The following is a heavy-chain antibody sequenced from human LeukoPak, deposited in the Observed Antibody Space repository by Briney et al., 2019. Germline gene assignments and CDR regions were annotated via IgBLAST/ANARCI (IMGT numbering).Heavy chain of an antibody. CDR3: ARQLYYSSSSHATHFDY. V-gene: IGHV4-39*01. CDR2: VYYSGST. CDR1: GASISNSNYY. Sequence: ASETLSLTCTVSGASISNSNYYWGWIRQPPGKGLEWIGSVYYSGSTYYSPSLKSRVTISVDTSKNQFSLKLSSVTAADTAVYYCARQLYYSSSSHATHFDYWGQGTLVTVSS. J-gene: IGHJ4*02. D-gene: IGHD6-6*01.